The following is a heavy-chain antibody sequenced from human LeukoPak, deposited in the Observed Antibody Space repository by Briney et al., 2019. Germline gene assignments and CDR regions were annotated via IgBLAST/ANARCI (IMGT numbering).Heavy chain of an antibody. Sequence: GGSLRLSCAASGFTFSDYFMSWIRQAPGKGLEWVSYISSGSSYTNYADSEKGRFTISRDNAKNSLYLQMNSLRAEDTAVYYCARAGGTVAGIRYFDYWGHGTLVTVSS. V-gene: IGHV3-11*05. CDR1: GFTFSDYF. CDR2: ISSGSSYT. D-gene: IGHD6-13*01. J-gene: IGHJ4*01. CDR3: ARAGGTVAGIRYFDY.